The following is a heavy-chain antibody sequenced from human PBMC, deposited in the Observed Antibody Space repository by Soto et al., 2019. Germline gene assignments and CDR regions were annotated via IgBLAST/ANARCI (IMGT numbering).Heavy chain of an antibody. Sequence: PSETLSLTCTVSGGSISSYYWSWIRQPPGKGLEWIGYIYYSGSTNYNPSLKSRVTISVDTSKNQFSLKLSSVTAADTAVYYCARDNGSGSYYNHYYYYGMDVWRQGTTVTVSS. D-gene: IGHD3-10*01. J-gene: IGHJ6*02. CDR1: GGSISSYY. V-gene: IGHV4-59*01. CDR3: ARDNGSGSYYNHYYYYGMDV. CDR2: IYYSGST.